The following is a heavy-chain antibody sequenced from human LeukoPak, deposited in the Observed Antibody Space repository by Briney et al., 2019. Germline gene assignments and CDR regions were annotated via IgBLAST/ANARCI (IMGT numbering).Heavy chain of an antibody. CDR3: ARDYDFWSGNNWFDP. Sequence: GASVKVSCKASGYTFTGYYMNWVRQSPGQGLEWMGGINPNSGGTNYAQKFQGRVTMTRDTSISTAYMELSRLRSDDTAVYYCARDYDFWSGNNWFDPWGQGTLVTVSS. D-gene: IGHD3-3*01. J-gene: IGHJ5*02. CDR1: GYTFTGYY. V-gene: IGHV1-2*02. CDR2: INPNSGGT.